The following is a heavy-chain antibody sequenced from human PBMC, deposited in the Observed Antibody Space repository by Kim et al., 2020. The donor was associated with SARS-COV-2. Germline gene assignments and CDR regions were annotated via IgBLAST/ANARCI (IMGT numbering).Heavy chain of an antibody. Sequence: FQGRVTITRDTSASKAYMERSSLRAEDTAVYYCARDRGTTQRRTLGGFDYWGQGTLVTVSS. D-gene: IGHD3-16*01. V-gene: IGHV1-3*01. CDR3: ARDRGTTQRRTLGGFDY. J-gene: IGHJ4*02.